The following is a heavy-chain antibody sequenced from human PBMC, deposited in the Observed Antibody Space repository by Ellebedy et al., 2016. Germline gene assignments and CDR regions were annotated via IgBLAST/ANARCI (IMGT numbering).Heavy chain of an antibody. CDR1: GGTFSSYA. J-gene: IGHJ6*02. Sequence: SVKVSXKASGGTFSSYAISWVRQAPGQGLEWMGGIIPIFGTANYAQKFQGRVTITADESTSTAYMELSSLRSEDTAVYYCQFFMVRGVRDGMDVWGQGTTVTVSS. V-gene: IGHV1-69*13. CDR2: IIPIFGTA. D-gene: IGHD3-10*01. CDR3: QFFMVRGVRDGMDV.